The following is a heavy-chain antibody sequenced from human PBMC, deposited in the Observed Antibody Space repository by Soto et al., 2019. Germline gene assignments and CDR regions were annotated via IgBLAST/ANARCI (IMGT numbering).Heavy chain of an antibody. J-gene: IGHJ2*01. CDR3: ARHVIAGAPRGENGRYFDL. CDR1: GGCISSGGNC. D-gene: IGHD1-26*01. CDR2: TYYSGST. V-gene: IGHV4-39*01. Sequence: SETMPLTCTVSGGCISSGGNCWVWIRQPPRKALERIGSTYYSGSTYYNPSLKSRVTISVDTSKNQFSLTLRSVAAADTAVYYCARHVIAGAPRGENGRYFDLWGRGTLVTVS.